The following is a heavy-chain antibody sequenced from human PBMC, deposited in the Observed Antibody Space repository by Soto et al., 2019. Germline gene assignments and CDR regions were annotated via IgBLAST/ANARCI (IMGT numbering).Heavy chain of an antibody. CDR2: IHPGDSDT. CDR1: GFSFSRYT. Sequence: EMQLVQSGAEVKKSGESLKISCVGSGFSFSRYTVGWVRQVPGKGLEWMGVIHPGDSDTRYSPSFQGQVTISADKSISTDYLQWSSLKASDTAMYYCTLSYGDSYYYYYGMDVWGQGTTVTVSS. V-gene: IGHV5-51*01. D-gene: IGHD4-17*01. J-gene: IGHJ6*02. CDR3: TLSYGDSYYYYYGMDV.